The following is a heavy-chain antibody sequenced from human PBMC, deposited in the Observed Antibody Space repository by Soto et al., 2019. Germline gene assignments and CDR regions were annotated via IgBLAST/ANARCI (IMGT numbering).Heavy chain of an antibody. J-gene: IGHJ5*02. CDR3: AHYFYGDSEGYRFDP. CDR2: IYWDNEK. V-gene: IGHV2-5*02. D-gene: IGHD4-17*01. Sequence: QITLKESGPTLVKPTQTLTLTCTFSGFSLSTSGVGVGWMRQPPGKALEGLALIYWDNEKRYSPSLKSRLTITKGTPKHQVALTITNMDPVDTATYYCAHYFYGDSEGYRFDPWGQGTQVIVYS. CDR1: GFSLSTSGVG.